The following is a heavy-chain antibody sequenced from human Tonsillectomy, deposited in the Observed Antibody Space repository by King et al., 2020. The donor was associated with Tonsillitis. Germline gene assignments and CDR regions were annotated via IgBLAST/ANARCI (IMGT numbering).Heavy chain of an antibody. CDR2: INPNGGST. J-gene: IGHJ4*02. CDR3: ARAMIRGQGVFDY. CDR1: GYTFSSHY. Sequence: QLVQSGAEVKKPGASVRVSCKASGYTFSSHYMHWVRQAPGQGLEWVGIINPNGGSTTYGQKIEDRLTVTRDTPTRTVYMELSNLRSEDTAVYYCARAMIRGQGVFDYWGQGTLVTVSS. D-gene: IGHD3-10*01. V-gene: IGHV1-46*01.